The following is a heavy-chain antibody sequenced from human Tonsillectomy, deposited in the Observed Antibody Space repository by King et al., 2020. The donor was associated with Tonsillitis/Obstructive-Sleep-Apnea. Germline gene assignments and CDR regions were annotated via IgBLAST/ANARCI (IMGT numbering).Heavy chain of an antibody. J-gene: IGHJ6*02. CDR1: GGSISSSSYY. Sequence: QLQESGPGLVKPSETLSPTCTVSGGSISSSSYYWGWIRQPPGKGLEWIGSIYYSGSTYYNPSLKSRVTISVDTSKNQFSLKLSPVTAADTAVYYCAREGDIVVVPAANMDVWGQGTTVTVSS. CDR3: AREGDIVVVPAANMDV. D-gene: IGHD2-2*01. CDR2: IYYSGST. V-gene: IGHV4-39*07.